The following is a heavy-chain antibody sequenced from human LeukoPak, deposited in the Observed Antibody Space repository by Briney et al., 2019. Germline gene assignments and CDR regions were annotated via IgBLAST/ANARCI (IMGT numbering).Heavy chain of an antibody. V-gene: IGHV3-23*01. J-gene: IGHJ4*02. CDR2: IRGNGVST. Sequence: GGSLRLSCAASGFTFSSFAMSWVRQAPGMGLEWVTTIRGNGVSTYYADSVKGRFTISRDNSNNTLYLQMSSLRAEDTAIYYCARVVATTSKHFDYWGQGTLVTVSS. CDR3: ARVVATTSKHFDY. CDR1: GFTFSSFA. D-gene: IGHD5-12*01.